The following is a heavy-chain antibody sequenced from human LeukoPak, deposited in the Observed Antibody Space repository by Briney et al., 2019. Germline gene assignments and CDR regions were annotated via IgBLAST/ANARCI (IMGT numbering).Heavy chain of an antibody. D-gene: IGHD1-26*01. CDR2: ISSSGSTI. CDR3: AREFTRLVGATRTRGDDAFDN. Sequence: GGSLRLSCAASGFTFSDYYMSWIRQAPGKGLEWVSYISSSGSTIYYADSVKGRFTISRDNAKNSLYLQMNSLRAEDTAVYYCAREFTRLVGATRTRGDDAFDNLGQGTMVTVSS. J-gene: IGHJ3*02. CDR1: GFTFSDYY. V-gene: IGHV3-11*01.